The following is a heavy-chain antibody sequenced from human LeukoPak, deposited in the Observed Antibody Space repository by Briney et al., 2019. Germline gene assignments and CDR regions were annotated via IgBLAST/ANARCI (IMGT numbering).Heavy chain of an antibody. J-gene: IGHJ5*02. CDR2: IIPIFGTA. CDR3: ARDRAGGIAARPNWFDP. CDR1: GGTFSSYA. V-gene: IGHV1-69*01. Sequence: SVKVSCKASGGTFSSYAISWVRQAPGQGLEWMGGIIPIFGTANYAQKFQGRVTITADESTSTAYMELSSLRSEDTAVYYCARDRAGGIAARPNWFDPWGQGTLVTVSS. D-gene: IGHD6-6*01.